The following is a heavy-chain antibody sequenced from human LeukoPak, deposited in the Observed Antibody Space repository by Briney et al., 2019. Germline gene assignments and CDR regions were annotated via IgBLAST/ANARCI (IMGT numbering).Heavy chain of an antibody. CDR2: IRGSGGNT. Sequence: GGSLRLSCAASGFTFTSYAMTWVRQAPGQGLQWVSRIRGSGGNTYYADSVKGRFTISRDTSKNTLYLQRSSLRAEDTGLYYCAKPLIRGYYVGFFYDSSGQGTLVTVSS. J-gene: IGHJ4*02. D-gene: IGHD1-26*01. CDR3: AKPLIRGYYVGFFYDS. CDR1: GFTFTSYA. V-gene: IGHV3-23*01.